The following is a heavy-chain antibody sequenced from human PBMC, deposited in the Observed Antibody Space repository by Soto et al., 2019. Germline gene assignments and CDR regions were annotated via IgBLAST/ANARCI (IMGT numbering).Heavy chain of an antibody. CDR2: IHYSGSP. CDR3: ARLVATGLYYYYYYMDV. D-gene: IGHD5-12*01. V-gene: IGHV4-39*01. Sequence: SETLSLTCTVSGGSISRSTYYWGWIRQPPGKGLEWLGSIHYSGSPYYNPSLKSRVTIFVDTSKNEFSLKLSSVTAADTAVYYCARLVATGLYYYYYYMDVWGKGTTVTVSS. J-gene: IGHJ6*03. CDR1: GGSISRSTYY.